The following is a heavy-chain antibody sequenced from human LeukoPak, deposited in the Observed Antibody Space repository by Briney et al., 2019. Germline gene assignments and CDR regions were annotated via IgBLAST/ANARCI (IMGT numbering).Heavy chain of an antibody. J-gene: IGHJ4*02. Sequence: ASVKVSCKASGYTFTGYYMLWVRQAPGQGLEWMGWINPNSGGTNYAQKFQGRVTMTRDTSISTAYMELSRLRSDDTTVYYCARYQNLEWLLFDYWGQGTLVTVSS. D-gene: IGHD3-3*01. V-gene: IGHV1-2*02. CDR1: GYTFTGYY. CDR3: ARYQNLEWLLFDY. CDR2: INPNSGGT.